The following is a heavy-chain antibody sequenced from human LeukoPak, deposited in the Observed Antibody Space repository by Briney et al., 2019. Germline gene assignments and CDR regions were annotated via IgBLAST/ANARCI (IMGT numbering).Heavy chain of an antibody. D-gene: IGHD2-2*01. Sequence: GGSLRLSCAASGLTFSNVWMSWVRQAAGKGLEWVGRIKTKTDGGTTDYAAPVKGRLTISRDDSQDTLYAQLYNLKSEDRAVQYCTPLSVPVDYWGQEALVSVPS. J-gene: IGHJ4*02. CDR1: GLTFSNVW. CDR3: TPLSVPVDY. CDR2: IKTKTDGGTT. V-gene: IGHV3-15*01.